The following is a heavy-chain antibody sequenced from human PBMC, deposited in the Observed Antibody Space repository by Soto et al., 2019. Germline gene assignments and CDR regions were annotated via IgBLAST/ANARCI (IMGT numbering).Heavy chain of an antibody. V-gene: IGHV4-30-2*01. Sequence: SETLSLTCAVSGGSISSGGYSWSWIRQPPGKGLEWIGYIYHSGSTYYNPSLKSRVTISVDRSKNQFSLKLSSVTAADTAVYYCARVDYGDYHAYYFDYWGQGTLVTVSS. CDR1: GGSISSGGYS. CDR2: IYHSGST. D-gene: IGHD4-17*01. CDR3: ARVDYGDYHAYYFDY. J-gene: IGHJ4*02.